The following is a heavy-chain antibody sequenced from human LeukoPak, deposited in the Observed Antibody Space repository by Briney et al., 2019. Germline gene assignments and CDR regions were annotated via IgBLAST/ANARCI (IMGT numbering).Heavy chain of an antibody. CDR3: ARDSAHHRFDH. CDR1: GFTVSTSG. D-gene: IGHD1-26*01. J-gene: IGHJ4*02. Sequence: GRSLRLSCAASGFTVSTSGMHWVRQAPGKGLEWVAGIWANGNDKKFADSAKGRFTVSRDNSNNMAYLHMSDLRAEDTAVYYCARDSAHHRFDHWGQGTLVTVFS. V-gene: IGHV3-33*01. CDR2: IWANGNDK.